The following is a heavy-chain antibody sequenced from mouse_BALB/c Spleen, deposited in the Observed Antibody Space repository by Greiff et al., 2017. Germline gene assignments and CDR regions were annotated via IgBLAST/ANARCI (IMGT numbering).Heavy chain of an antibody. D-gene: IGHD1-1*01. Sequence: EVQGVESGGGLVQPGGSLKLSCAASGFTFSSYTMSWVRQTPEKRLEWVAYISNGGGSTYYPDTVKGRFTISRDNAKNTLYLQMSSLKSEDTAMYYCARHTGGYYVDYWGQGTTLTVSS. V-gene: IGHV5-12-2*01. CDR2: ISNGGGST. CDR1: GFTFSSYT. J-gene: IGHJ2*01. CDR3: ARHTGGYYVDY.